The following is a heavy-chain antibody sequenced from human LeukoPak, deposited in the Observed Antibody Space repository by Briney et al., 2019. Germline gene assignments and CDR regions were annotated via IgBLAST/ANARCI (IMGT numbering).Heavy chain of an antibody. CDR3: ARGNYDILNGYYISAY. Sequence: HPGGSLRLSCAASGFTFSSYSMNWVRQAPGKGLEWVSYISSSSSTIYYADSVKGRFTISRDNAKNSLYLQMNSLRAEDAAVYYCARGNYDILNGYYISAYWGQGTLVTVSS. J-gene: IGHJ4*02. D-gene: IGHD3-9*01. CDR2: ISSSSSTI. CDR1: GFTFSSYS. V-gene: IGHV3-48*01.